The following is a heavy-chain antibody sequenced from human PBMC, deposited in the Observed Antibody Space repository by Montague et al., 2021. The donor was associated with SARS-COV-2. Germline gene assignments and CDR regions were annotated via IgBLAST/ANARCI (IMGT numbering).Heavy chain of an antibody. Sequence: CAISGDSVSSNIATWNWIRQSPSRGLEWLGRTYYRSKWYNDYAESVKSRITIDPDTSKHQFSLHLKSVTPEDTAVYYCARITVGTKSYFDFWGQGTLVTVSS. D-gene: IGHD4-11*01. CDR2: TYYRSKWYN. CDR1: GDSVSSNIAT. CDR3: ARITVGTKSYFDF. V-gene: IGHV6-1*01. J-gene: IGHJ4*02.